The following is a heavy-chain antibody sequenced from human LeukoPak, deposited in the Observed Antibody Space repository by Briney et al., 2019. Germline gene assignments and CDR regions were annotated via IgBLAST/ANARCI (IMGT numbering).Heavy chain of an antibody. V-gene: IGHV1-46*01. J-gene: IGHJ3*02. D-gene: IGHD6-13*01. CDR1: GYTFTSYY. CDR3: ARAGRGVSGALDI. Sequence: ASVKVSCKASGYTFTSYYVHWVRQAPGQGLEWMGIINPSGGSTSYAQKFQGRVTMTRDASTSTVYMELSSLRSEDTAVYYCARAGRGVSGALDIWGQGTMVIVSS. CDR2: INPSGGST.